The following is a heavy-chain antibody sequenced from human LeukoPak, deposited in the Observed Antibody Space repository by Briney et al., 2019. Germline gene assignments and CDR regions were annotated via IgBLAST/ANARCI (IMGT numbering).Heavy chain of an antibody. CDR2: IYYSGST. J-gene: IGHJ5*02. CDR3: ARSDSSVYTKWFDP. V-gene: IGHV4-59*01. Sequence: SETLSLTCTVSGGSINSYYWNWIRQPPGKGLEWIGYIYYSGSTSYNPSLKSRVTISVDTSKNQFSLKLSSVTAADTAVYYCARSDSSVYTKWFDPWGQGTLVTVSS. CDR1: GGSINSYY. D-gene: IGHD3-22*01.